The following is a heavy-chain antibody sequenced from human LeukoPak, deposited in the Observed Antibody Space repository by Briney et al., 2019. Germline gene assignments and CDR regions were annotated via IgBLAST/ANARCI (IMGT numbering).Heavy chain of an antibody. CDR2: INHSGST. CDR3: ARPYRPYDSSGYYYGFDY. J-gene: IGHJ4*02. Sequence: SETLSLTCAVYGGSFSGYYWSWIRQPPGKGLEWIGEINHSGSTNYNPSLKSRVTISVDTSKNQFSLKLSSVTAADTAVYYCARPYRPYDSSGYYYGFDYWGQGTLVTVPS. CDR1: GGSFSGYY. D-gene: IGHD3-22*01. V-gene: IGHV4-34*01.